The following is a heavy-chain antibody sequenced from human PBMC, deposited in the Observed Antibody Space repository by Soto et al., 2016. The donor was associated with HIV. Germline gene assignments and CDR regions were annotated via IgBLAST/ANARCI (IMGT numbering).Heavy chain of an antibody. CDR2: VYNSGYT. Sequence: QLQLQESGPRLVKPSETLSLICTVSGDSINSGGYYWGWVRQPPGKGLEWMGSVYNSGYTYYNPSLKSRLTISVDTSKNQFSLKMNSVTAADTGVYYCARSATYTNPGNNWGQGTLVTVSS. CDR1: GDSINSGGYY. D-gene: IGHD4-4*01. CDR3: ARSATYTNPGNN. V-gene: IGHV4-39*01. J-gene: IGHJ4*02.